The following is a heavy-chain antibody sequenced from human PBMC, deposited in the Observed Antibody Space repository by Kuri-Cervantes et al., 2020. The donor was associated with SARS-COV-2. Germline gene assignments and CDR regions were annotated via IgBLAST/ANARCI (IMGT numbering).Heavy chain of an antibody. D-gene: IGHD2-2*01. CDR2: ISSSSSYI. CDR1: GFTFSSYS. V-gene: IGHV3-21*01. J-gene: IGHJ6*02. Sequence: GESLKISCAASGFTFSSYSMNWVRQAPGKGLEWVSSISSSSSYIYYADSVKGRFTISRGNAKNSLYLQMNSLRAEDTAVYYCARDEEGGCSSTSCFLYGYGMDVWGQGTTVTVSS. CDR3: ARDEEGGCSSTSCFLYGYGMDV.